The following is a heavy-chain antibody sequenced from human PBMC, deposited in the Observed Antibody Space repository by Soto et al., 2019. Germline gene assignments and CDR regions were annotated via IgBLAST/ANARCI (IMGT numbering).Heavy chain of an antibody. J-gene: IGHJ6*02. CDR3: AKVRYSSPMGYYYGMDV. V-gene: IGHV1-69*01. Sequence: QAQLEQSGGEVKKPGSSVKVSCKASRVAFSKFIVTWVRQAPGLGLEWVGGIIPIFGTANYAQKFQGRVTITADESTSTSYMEVNNLRSEDTAVYYCAKVRYSSPMGYYYGMDVWGQGPTFTVPS. CDR2: IIPIFGTA. CDR1: RVAFSKFI. D-gene: IGHD6-19*01.